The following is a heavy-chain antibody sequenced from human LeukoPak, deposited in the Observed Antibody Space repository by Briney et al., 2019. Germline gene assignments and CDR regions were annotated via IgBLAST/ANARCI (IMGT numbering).Heavy chain of an antibody. V-gene: IGHV1-8*03. Sequence: ASVKVSCKASGYTFTSYDINWVRQATGQGLEWMGWMNPNSGNTGYAQKFQGRVTITRSTSISTAYMELSSLRSEDTAVYYCARGLWGPTVVTRDAFDIWGQGTMVTVSS. CDR3: ARGLWGPTVVTRDAFDI. D-gene: IGHD4-23*01. CDR2: MNPNSGNT. J-gene: IGHJ3*02. CDR1: GYTFTSYD.